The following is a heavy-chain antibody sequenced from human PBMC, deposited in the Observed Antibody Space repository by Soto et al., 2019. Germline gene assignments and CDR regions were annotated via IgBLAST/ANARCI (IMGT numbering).Heavy chain of an antibody. D-gene: IGHD2-2*01. Sequence: EVQLLESGGGLVQPGGSLRLSCTASGFTFSTYAMSWVRQAPGKGLEWVSTISDSGSTYYADSVKGRFTISRDNSKNTLYMEMNSLRAEATAVYYCAKDKGGRYCSRTSCLYSFDYWGQGPLVTVSS. CDR1: GFTFSTYA. CDR3: AKDKGGRYCSRTSCLYSFDY. V-gene: IGHV3-23*01. J-gene: IGHJ4*02. CDR2: ISDSGST.